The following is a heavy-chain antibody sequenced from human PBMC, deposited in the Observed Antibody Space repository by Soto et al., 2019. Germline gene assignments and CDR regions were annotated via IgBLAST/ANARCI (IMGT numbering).Heavy chain of an antibody. CDR3: ARGRITSSSPEQLLRSKNNWFDP. CDR1: GGSFSGYY. Sequence: SETLSLTCAVYGGSFSGYYWSWIRQPPGKGLEWIGEINHSGSTNYNPSLKSRVTISVDTSKNQFSLKLSSVTAADTAVYYCARGRITSSSPEQLLRSKNNWFDPWGQGTLVTVSS. V-gene: IGHV4-34*01. D-gene: IGHD6-6*01. J-gene: IGHJ5*02. CDR2: INHSGST.